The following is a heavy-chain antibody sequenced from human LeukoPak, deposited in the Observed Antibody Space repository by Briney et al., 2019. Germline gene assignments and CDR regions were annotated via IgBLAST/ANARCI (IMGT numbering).Heavy chain of an antibody. CDR1: GGTFSSYA. J-gene: IGHJ4*02. CDR3: ARDRCSSTNCYTYFDY. Sequence: SVKVSCKASGGTFSSYAISWVRQAPGQGLEWMGGIIPIFGTANYAQKFQGRVTITADESTSTAYMELSSLRSEDTAVYYCARDRCSSTNCYTYFDYWGQGTLVTVSS. CDR2: IIPIFGTA. D-gene: IGHD2-2*02. V-gene: IGHV1-69*13.